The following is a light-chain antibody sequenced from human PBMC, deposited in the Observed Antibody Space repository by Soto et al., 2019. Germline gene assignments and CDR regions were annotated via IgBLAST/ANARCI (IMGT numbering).Light chain of an antibody. CDR2: DAS. J-gene: IGKJ2*01. CDR3: QQYNSYHSN. V-gene: IGKV1-5*01. CDR1: QSISSW. Sequence: DIQMTQSPSTLSASVGDRVTITCRASQSISSWLAWYQQKPGKAPKLLIYDASSLESGVTSRFSGSGSGTEFTLTISSLQPADFATYYCQQYNSYHSNFRQWTKVDI.